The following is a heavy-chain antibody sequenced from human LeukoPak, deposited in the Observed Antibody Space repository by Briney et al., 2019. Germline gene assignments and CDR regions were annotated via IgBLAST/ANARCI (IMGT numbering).Heavy chain of an antibody. Sequence: PSETLSLPCAVYGGSFRGYYWSWIRQPPGKGLEWIGEINHSGSNNYNPALKRRVTISVDPSNTQFSLKLSSVTAADTAVYYCARGRYCTNCGVGRSDPGLYYFDYWGQGTLVTVSS. CDR2: INHSGSN. CDR3: ARGRYCTNCGVGRSDPGLYYFDY. V-gene: IGHV4-34*01. D-gene: IGHD2-8*01. CDR1: GGSFRGYY. J-gene: IGHJ4*02.